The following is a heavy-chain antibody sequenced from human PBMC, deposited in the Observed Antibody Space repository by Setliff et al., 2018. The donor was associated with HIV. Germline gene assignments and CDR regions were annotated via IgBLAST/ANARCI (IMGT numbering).Heavy chain of an antibody. CDR3: ARAQPSEPSSG. V-gene: IGHV3-74*01. D-gene: IGHD3-22*01. J-gene: IGHJ4*02. CDR1: GFTFSSYW. Sequence: SLRLSCAASGFTFSSYWMHWVRQAPGKGLVWVSSINSAGSSTNYADSVKGRFTISRDNAKNTLYLQMNSLRAEDTAVYYCARAQPSEPSSGWGQGTLVTVSS. CDR2: INSAGSST.